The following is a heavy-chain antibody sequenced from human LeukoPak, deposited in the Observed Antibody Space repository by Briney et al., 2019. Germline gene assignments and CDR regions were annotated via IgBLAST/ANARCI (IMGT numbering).Heavy chain of an antibody. V-gene: IGHV4-39*01. CDR3: ARSNYSSGFYFDY. D-gene: IGHD6-19*01. Sequence: PSETLSLTCTVSGGSISSSGYYWGWIRQPPGKGLERIGSIHHSGSTYYNPSLKSRVTISVDTSKNQFSLKLRSVTAADTAVYYCARSNYSSGFYFDYWGQGTLVTVSS. J-gene: IGHJ4*02. CDR1: GGSISSSGYY. CDR2: IHHSGST.